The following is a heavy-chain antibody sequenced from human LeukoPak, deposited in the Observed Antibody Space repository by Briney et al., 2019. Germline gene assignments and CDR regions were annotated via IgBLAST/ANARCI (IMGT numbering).Heavy chain of an antibody. CDR1: GFTVSSNY. V-gene: IGHV3-66*01. J-gene: IGHJ3*02. D-gene: IGHD3-22*01. Sequence: GGSLRLSCAASGFTVSSNYMSWVRQAPGKGLEWVSVIYSGGSTYYADSVKGRFTISRDNSKNTLYLQMNSLRAEDTAVYYCARKPQYYYDSSGYPWAFDIWGQGTMVTVSS. CDR3: ARKPQYYYDSSGYPWAFDI. CDR2: IYSGGST.